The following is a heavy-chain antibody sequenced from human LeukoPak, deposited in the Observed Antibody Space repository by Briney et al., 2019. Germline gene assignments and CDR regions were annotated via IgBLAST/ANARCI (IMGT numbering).Heavy chain of an antibody. CDR2: ISYDGSNK. V-gene: IGHV3-30*18. CDR3: AKDGDSSGYYWYYFDS. CDR1: GFTFSSYG. D-gene: IGHD3-22*01. Sequence: GRSLRLSCAASGFTFSSYGMHWVRQAPGKGLEWVAVISYDGSNKYYADSVKGRFTISRDNSKNTLYLQMNSLRAEDTAVYYCAKDGDSSGYYWYYFDSWGQGTLVTVSS. J-gene: IGHJ4*02.